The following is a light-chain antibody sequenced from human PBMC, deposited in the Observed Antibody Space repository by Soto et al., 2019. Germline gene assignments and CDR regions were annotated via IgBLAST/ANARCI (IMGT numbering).Light chain of an antibody. CDR3: SSSTSSSTLDVV. J-gene: IGLJ2*01. CDR1: SSDVGDSNY. V-gene: IGLV2-14*03. Sequence: QSALTQPASVSGSPGQSITISCTGTSSDVGDSNYVSWYQQHPGKAPKLMIYDVTNRPSGVSNRFSGSKSGNTASLTISGLQAEDEANYYCSSSTSSSTLDVVFGGGTKLTVL. CDR2: DVT.